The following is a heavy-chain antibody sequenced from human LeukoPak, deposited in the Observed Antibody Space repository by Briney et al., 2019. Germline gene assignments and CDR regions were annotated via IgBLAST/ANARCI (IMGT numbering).Heavy chain of an antibody. CDR1: GYSISSGYY. V-gene: IGHV4-38-2*02. Sequence: SETLSLTCTVSGYSISSGYYWGWIRQPPGKGLEWIGSIYHSGSTYYNPSLKSRVTISVDTSKNQFSLKLSSVTAADTAVYYCARRAYDSSGYYWDYWGQGTLVTVP. CDR2: IYHSGST. D-gene: IGHD3-22*01. CDR3: ARRAYDSSGYYWDY. J-gene: IGHJ4*02.